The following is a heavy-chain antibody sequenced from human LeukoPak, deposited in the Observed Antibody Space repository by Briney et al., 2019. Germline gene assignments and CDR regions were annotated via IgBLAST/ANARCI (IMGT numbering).Heavy chain of an antibody. Sequence: SETLSLTCTVSGGSISNYYWNWIRQPPGKGLEWIGYISYSGSTKYNPSLKSRVTISVDTSKNQFSLQLNSVTAADTAVYYCARYHHDSSGGAFDIWGQGTMVTVSS. CDR3: ARYHHDSSGGAFDI. V-gene: IGHV4-59*01. J-gene: IGHJ3*02. D-gene: IGHD3-22*01. CDR2: ISYSGST. CDR1: GGSISNYY.